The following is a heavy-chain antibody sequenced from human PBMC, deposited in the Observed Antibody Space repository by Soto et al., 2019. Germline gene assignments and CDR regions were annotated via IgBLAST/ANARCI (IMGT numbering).Heavy chain of an antibody. V-gene: IGHV4-59*01. CDR3: AREVGCSGGSCYSRFDY. Sequence: SETLSLTCTVSGGSISSYYWSWIRQPPGKGLEWIGYIYYSGSTNYNPSLKSRVTISVDTSKNQFSLKLSSVTAADTAVYYCAREVGCSGGSCYSRFDYWGQGTLVTVSS. CDR2: IYYSGST. J-gene: IGHJ4*02. CDR1: GGSISSYY. D-gene: IGHD2-15*01.